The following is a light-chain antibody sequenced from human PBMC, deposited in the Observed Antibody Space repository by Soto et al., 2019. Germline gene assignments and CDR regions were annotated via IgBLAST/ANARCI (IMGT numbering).Light chain of an antibody. Sequence: EIVLTQSPATVSLSPMERATLSFMASQSVSSYLAWYQQRPGQAPRLLIYAAASRATGVPDRFSGSGSGTDFTLTITSLGPEDFAVYFCQQYGTSPLTFGGGTKVDIK. CDR2: AAA. CDR3: QQYGTSPLT. J-gene: IGKJ4*01. CDR1: QSVSSY. V-gene: IGKV3-20*01.